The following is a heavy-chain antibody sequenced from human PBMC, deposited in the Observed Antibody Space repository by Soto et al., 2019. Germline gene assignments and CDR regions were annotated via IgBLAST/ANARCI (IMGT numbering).Heavy chain of an antibody. Sequence: QVQLVQSGAEVKKPGSSVKVSCKASGGTFSSYAISWVRQAPGQGLEWMGGIIPIFGTANYAQKLQGRVTITADESTSTAYMELSSLRAEDTAVYYCARARLPNYCGSSGYPNGFGPWGQGTLVTVSS. J-gene: IGHJ5*02. V-gene: IGHV1-69*01. CDR3: ARARLPNYCGSSGYPNGFGP. D-gene: IGHD3-22*01. CDR2: IIPIFGTA. CDR1: GGTFSSYA.